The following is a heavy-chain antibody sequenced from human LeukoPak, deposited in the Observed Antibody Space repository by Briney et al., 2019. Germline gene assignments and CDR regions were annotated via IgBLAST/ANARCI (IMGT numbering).Heavy chain of an antibody. CDR2: IKQDGSEK. Sequence: PGGSLRLSCAASGFTFSSYWMSWVRQAPGKGLEWVANIKQDGSEKYYVDSVKGRFTISRDNAKNSLHLQMDSLRVEDTAVYYCARDKGGYSYGYDYWGQGTLVTVSS. CDR1: GFTFSSYW. D-gene: IGHD5-18*01. CDR3: ARDKGGYSYGYDY. J-gene: IGHJ4*02. V-gene: IGHV3-7*01.